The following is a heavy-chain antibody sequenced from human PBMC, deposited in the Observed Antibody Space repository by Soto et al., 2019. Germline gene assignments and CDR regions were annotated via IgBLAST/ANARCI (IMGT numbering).Heavy chain of an antibody. D-gene: IGHD6-13*01. J-gene: IGHJ5*02. CDR2: TYYRSKWYN. Sequence: SHTLSLTCAISGYSVSSNSATLNWIRQSPSRGLEWLGRTYYRSKWYNDYAVSVKSRISINPDTSKNQFSLQLNSVTPEDTAVYYCARAGGRGFSSSWYPVGWFDPWGQGILVTVS. CDR1: GYSVSSNSAT. V-gene: IGHV6-1*01. CDR3: ARAGGRGFSSSWYPVGWFDP.